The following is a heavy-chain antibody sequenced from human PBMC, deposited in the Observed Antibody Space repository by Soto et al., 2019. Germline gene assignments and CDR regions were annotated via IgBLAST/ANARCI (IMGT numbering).Heavy chain of an antibody. V-gene: IGHV5-51*01. CDR1: GYSFTSYW. D-gene: IGHD3-22*01. J-gene: IGHJ4*02. CDR2: IYPGDSDT. Sequence: SLKISCKGSGYSFTSYWIGWVRQMPGKGLEWMGIIYPGDSDTRYSPSFQGQVTISADKSISTAYLQWSSLKASDTAMYYCARLYYYDSSGYYEKRDYWGQGTLVTVSS. CDR3: ARLYYYDSSGYYEKRDY.